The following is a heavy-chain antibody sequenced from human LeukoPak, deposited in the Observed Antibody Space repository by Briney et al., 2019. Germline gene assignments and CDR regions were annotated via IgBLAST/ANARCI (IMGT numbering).Heavy chain of an antibody. CDR3: ARELYSTFDY. CDR1: GFTFSSYA. CDR2: ISYDGSNK. Sequence: GGSLRLSCAASGFTFSSYAMHWVRQAPGKGLEWVAVISYDGSNKYYADSVKGRFTISRDNAKNSLYLQMNSLRAEDTALYYCARELYSTFDYWGQGTLVTVSS. J-gene: IGHJ4*02. V-gene: IGHV3-30*03. D-gene: IGHD3-16*02.